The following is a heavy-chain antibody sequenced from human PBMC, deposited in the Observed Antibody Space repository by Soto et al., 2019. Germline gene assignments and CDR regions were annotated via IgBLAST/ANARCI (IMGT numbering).Heavy chain of an antibody. D-gene: IGHD1-7*01. CDR1: GYSFTDYY. Sequence: QVQLVQSGREVKKPGASVKVSCKSSGYSFTDYYIHWVRQAPGQGLEWMGWINPRDIEGGTKYAQKFQDRVTMTRDTTIRTAYVEVSGLRSDDTALYYCARGQGYHWNSADYWGQGPQVTVSS. CDR3: ARGQGYHWNSADY. J-gene: IGHJ4*02. V-gene: IGHV1-2*02. CDR2: INPRDIEGGT.